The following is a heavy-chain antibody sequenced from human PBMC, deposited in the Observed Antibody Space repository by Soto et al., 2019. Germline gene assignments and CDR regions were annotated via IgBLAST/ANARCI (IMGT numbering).Heavy chain of an antibody. V-gene: IGHV3-9*01. D-gene: IGHD1-1*01. CDR3: AKEVEDYYYYYMDV. CDR1: GFTFDDYA. J-gene: IGHJ6*03. CDR2: ISWNSGSI. Sequence: GGSLRLSCAGSGFTFDDYAMHWVRQAPGKGLEWVSGISWNSGSIGYADSVKGRFTISRDNAKNSLYLQMNSVRAEDTALYYCAKEVEDYYYYYMDVWGKGTTVTVSS.